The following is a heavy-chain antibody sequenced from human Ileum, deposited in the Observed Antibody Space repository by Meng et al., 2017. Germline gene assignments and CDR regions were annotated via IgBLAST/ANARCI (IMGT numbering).Heavy chain of an antibody. V-gene: IGHV1-2*02. CDR3: AKDLDGLGGS. D-gene: IGHD3-10*01. J-gene: IGHJ4*02. Sequence: VQWWVEVKRPRAPVKVPFKDFGYHFTAYFYYWVRKAPGQGVEWMGWIDPSTGETRYRAKYQGRVTMTRDTSISTVYLEVTNLRDDDTAVYYCAKDLDGLGGSWGQGTLVTVSS. CDR2: IDPSTGET. CDR1: GYHFTAYF.